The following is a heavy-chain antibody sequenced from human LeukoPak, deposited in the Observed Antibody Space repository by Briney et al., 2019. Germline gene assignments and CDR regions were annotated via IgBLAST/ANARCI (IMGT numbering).Heavy chain of an antibody. CDR2: ISGSGDTT. D-gene: IGHD4-11*01. V-gene: IGHV3-23*01. Sequence: GGSLRLSCAASGFTLSSYAMNWVRQAPGKGLEWVSAISGSGDTTYYADSVKGRFTISRDNSKNTLYLQMNSLRAEDTAVYYCAKPQLQSGPLYYNHYGMDVWGQGTTVTVSS. CDR3: AKPQLQSGPLYYNHYGMDV. CDR1: GFTLSSYA. J-gene: IGHJ6*02.